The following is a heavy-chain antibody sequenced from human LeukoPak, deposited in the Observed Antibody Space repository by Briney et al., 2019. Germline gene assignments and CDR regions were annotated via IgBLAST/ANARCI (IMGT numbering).Heavy chain of an antibody. D-gene: IGHD5-12*01. V-gene: IGHV3-48*03. J-gene: IGHJ4*02. CDR3: AREYSGVFDY. CDR1: GFTFSISE. Sequence: GGSLRLSCAASGFTFSISEMNWVRQAPGKGLEWVSYIRSSDGTIYYADSVKGRFTFSRDNAKNSLYLQMNSLRAEDTAVYYCAREYSGVFDYWGQGTLVTVSS. CDR2: IRSSDGTI.